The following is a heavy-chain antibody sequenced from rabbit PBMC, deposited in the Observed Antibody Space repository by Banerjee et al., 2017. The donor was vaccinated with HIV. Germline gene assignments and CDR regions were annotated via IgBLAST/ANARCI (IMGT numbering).Heavy chain of an antibody. V-gene: IGHV1S40*01. CDR2: IDAGSNDDT. D-gene: IGHD6-1*01. J-gene: IGHJ3*01. Sequence: QSLEESGGDLVKPGASLTLTCTASGFSFSSTYHMCWVRQAPGKGLEWIACIDAGSNDDTYYASWAKGRFTISKTSSTTVTLQMTSLTAADTATYFCASSTGYDYAAFGLWGQGTLVTVS. CDR3: ASSTGYDYAAFGL. CDR1: GFSFSSTYH.